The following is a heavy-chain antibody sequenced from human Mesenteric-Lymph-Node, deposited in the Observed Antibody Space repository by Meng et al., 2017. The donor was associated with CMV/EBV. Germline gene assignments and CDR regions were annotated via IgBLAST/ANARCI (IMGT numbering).Heavy chain of an antibody. V-gene: IGHV3-21*01. Sequence: GESLKISCAASGFTFSSYAMSWVRQAPGKGLEWVSSISSSSSYIYYADSVKGRFTISRDNAKNSLYLQMNSLRAEDTAVYYCARVTPRWRQLHQPSYGMDVWGQGTTVTVSS. J-gene: IGHJ6*02. CDR1: GFTFSSYA. CDR2: ISSSSSYI. D-gene: IGHD6-6*01. CDR3: ARVTPRWRQLHQPSYGMDV.